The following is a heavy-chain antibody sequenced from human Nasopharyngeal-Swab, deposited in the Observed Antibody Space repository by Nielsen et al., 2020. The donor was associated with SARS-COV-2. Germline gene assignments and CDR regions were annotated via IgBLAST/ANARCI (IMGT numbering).Heavy chain of an antibody. CDR3: ARGPRPKRHLDY. CDR2: MTLDSCDT. CDR1: GYTFASFD. V-gene: IGHV1-8*01. Sequence: ASVKVSCKTSGYTFASFDINWVRQATGRGLEWVGWMTLDSCDTHYAQEFQGKVTLTRDTSRSTAYMELSSLRSEDTAVYYCARGPRPKRHLDYWGQGTLVTVSS. J-gene: IGHJ4*02. D-gene: IGHD1-1*01.